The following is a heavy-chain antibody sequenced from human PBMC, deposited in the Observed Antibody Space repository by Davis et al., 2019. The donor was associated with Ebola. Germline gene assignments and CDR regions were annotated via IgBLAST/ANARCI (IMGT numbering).Heavy chain of an antibody. CDR1: WFPLITRGTR. V-gene: IGHV2-70*01. CDR3: ARIPLYCSGGSCYSGGFDY. D-gene: IGHD2-15*01. J-gene: IGHJ4*02. Sequence: SGPTLANPTHTLTLPCPFSWFPLITRGTRVSWIRQPSGKALEWLALLDCDDDNSYSTPLKTRLNISKDTSKIQVVLTLTNMDPVDTATYYCARIPLYCSGGSCYSGGFDYWGQGTLVTVSS. CDR2: LDCDDDN.